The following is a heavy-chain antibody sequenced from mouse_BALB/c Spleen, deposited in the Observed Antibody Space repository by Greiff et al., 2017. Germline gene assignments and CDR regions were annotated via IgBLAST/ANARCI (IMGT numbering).Heavy chain of an antibody. CDR1: GYSITSDYA. CDR3: ARRYDQYFDV. CDR2: ISYSGST. Sequence: EVQLQQSGPGLVKPSQSLSLTCTVTGYSITSDYAWNWIRQFPGNKLEWMGYISYSGSTSYNPSLKSRISITRDTSKNQFFLQLNSVTTEDTATYYCARRYDQYFDVWGAGTTVTVSS. D-gene: IGHD2-14*01. V-gene: IGHV3-2*02. J-gene: IGHJ1*01.